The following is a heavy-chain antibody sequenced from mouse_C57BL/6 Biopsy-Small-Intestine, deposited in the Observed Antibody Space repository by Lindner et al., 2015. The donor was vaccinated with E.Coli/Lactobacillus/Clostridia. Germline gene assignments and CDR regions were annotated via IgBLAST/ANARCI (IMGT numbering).Heavy chain of an antibody. CDR1: GYTFTEYY. V-gene: IGHV1-84*01. J-gene: IGHJ2*01. D-gene: IGHD3-1*01. Sequence: VQLQESGAELARPGASVKISCKASGYTFTEYYINWVKQRPGQGLEWIGWIYPGSGNTKYNEKFKGKATLTVDTSSSTAYMQLSSLTSEDSAVYFCARSVGLLSFDYWGQGTTLTVSS. CDR2: IYPGSGNT. CDR3: ARSVGLLSFDY.